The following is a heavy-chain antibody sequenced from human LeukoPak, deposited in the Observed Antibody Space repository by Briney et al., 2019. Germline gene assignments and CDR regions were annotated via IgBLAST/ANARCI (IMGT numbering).Heavy chain of an antibody. J-gene: IGHJ3*01. CDR2: IYPGDSDT. Sequence: GESLKISCRASGYSFSTYWIGWVRQMPGKGLEWMGIIYPGDSDTRYSPSFQGQVTISADKSISTAYLQWSSLKASDTAMYYCARLSSITMTNWGQGTMVTVSS. CDR1: GYSFSTYW. D-gene: IGHD3-22*01. CDR3: ARLSSITMTN. V-gene: IGHV5-51*01.